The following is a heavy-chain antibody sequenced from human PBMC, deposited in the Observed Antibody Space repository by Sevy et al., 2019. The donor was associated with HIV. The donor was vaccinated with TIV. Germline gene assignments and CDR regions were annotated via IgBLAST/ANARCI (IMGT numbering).Heavy chain of an antibody. CDR1: GFTFSSYA. CDR3: AKGLAALPGYYYGLDV. CDR2: ISYDGNNK. D-gene: IGHD6-6*01. Sequence: GGSLRLSCAASGFTFSSYAMNWVRQAPGKGLEWVALISYDGNNKYYADSVKGRFTISRDNSKNTLYMQMNSLGGEDTAFYYCAKGLAALPGYYYGLDVWGQGTTVTVSS. V-gene: IGHV3-30*04. J-gene: IGHJ6*02.